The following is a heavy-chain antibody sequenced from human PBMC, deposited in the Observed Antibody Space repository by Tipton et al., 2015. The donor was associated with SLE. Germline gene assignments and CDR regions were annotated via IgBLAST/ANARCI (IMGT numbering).Heavy chain of an antibody. J-gene: IGHJ4*02. CDR2: IWYHGRDE. Sequence: SLRLSCAASGFTFSHYGMHWVRQVPGKGLEWVAVIWYHGRDEVYADSVKGRVTISRDDSRNALFLQVHSLRAEDTAVYYCARDGGGKGDYENRYFDYWGQGTLVTVSS. CDR3: ARDGGGKGDYENRYFDY. V-gene: IGHV3-33*01. CDR1: GFTFSHYG. D-gene: IGHD4-17*01.